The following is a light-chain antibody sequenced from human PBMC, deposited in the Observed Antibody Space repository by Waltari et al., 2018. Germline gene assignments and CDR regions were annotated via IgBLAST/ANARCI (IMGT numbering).Light chain of an antibody. CDR1: QSVSSY. V-gene: IGKV3-11*01. CDR3: QQRSNWPPRFT. Sequence: EIVLTQSPATLSLSPGERATLSCRASQSVSSYLAWYQQKPGQAPRLLIYDASNRATGIPARFIGSGSGTDFTLTISSLEPKDLAVYYCQQRSNWPPRFTFGPGTKVDIK. CDR2: DAS. J-gene: IGKJ3*01.